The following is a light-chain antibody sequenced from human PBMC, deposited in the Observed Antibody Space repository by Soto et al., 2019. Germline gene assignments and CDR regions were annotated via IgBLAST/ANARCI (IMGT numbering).Light chain of an antibody. V-gene: IGLV2-14*03. CDR2: DVS. Sequence: QSVLTQPASVSGCPGQSITISCTGTSSDVGGYNYVSWYQQHPGKAPKLMIYDVSNRPSGVSYRFSGSKSGNTASLTISGLQAEDEGDFYCSSYTSSGTDVFGTGTKVTVL. CDR3: SSYTSSGTDV. CDR1: SSDVGGYNY. J-gene: IGLJ1*01.